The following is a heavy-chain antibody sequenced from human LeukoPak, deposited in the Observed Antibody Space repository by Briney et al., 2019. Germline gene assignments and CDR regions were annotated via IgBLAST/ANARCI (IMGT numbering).Heavy chain of an antibody. V-gene: IGHV4-4*07. J-gene: IGHJ4*02. Sequence: SETLSLTCIVSRGSISSDYWSWIGQPAGKGLEWIGRIYNSGTTNYSPSLKSRVTMSVDTSKNQFSLKLSSVTAADTAVYYCATAPKVGEGGPYDYWGQGTLVSVSS. CDR1: RGSISSDY. D-gene: IGHD1-26*01. CDR3: ATAPKVGEGGPYDY. CDR2: IYNSGTT.